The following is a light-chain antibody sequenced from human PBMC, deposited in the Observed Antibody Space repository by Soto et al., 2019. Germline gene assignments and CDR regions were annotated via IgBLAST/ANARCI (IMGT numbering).Light chain of an antibody. V-gene: IGKV3-15*01. CDR3: QHYANWHLT. CDR1: QSVRSN. Sequence: EIMMTQSPATLSVSPGERATLSCRASQSVRSNLAWYQHKPGQAPRLLISGASTRATGIPARFSGSGSGTDFTPTISSQQSEDFAVYYWQHYANWHLTCGVGTKVEIK. J-gene: IGKJ4*01. CDR2: GAS.